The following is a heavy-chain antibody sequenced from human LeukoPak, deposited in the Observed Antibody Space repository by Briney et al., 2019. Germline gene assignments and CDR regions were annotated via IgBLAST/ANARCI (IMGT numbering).Heavy chain of an antibody. J-gene: IGHJ6*03. D-gene: IGHD3-3*01. CDR3: ARDVQYYDFWSGYYGPSYYYYMDV. CDR1: GGSISSSSYY. Sequence: SETLSLICTVSGGSISSSSYYWGWIRQPPGKGLEWIGSIYYSGSTYYNPSLKSRVTISVDTSKNQFSLKLSSVTAADTAVYYCARDVQYYDFWSGYYGPSYYYYMDVWGKGTTVTVSS. CDR2: IYYSGST. V-gene: IGHV4-39*07.